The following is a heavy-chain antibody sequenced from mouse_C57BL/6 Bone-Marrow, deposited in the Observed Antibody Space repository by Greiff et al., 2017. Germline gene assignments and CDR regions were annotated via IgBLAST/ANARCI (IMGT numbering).Heavy chain of an antibody. CDR3: ARRGGTWFAY. CDR2: ISSGGSYT. J-gene: IGHJ3*01. CDR1: GFTFSSYG. V-gene: IGHV5-6*02. Sequence: EVKVVESGGDLVKPGGSLKLSCAASGFTFSSYGMSWVRQTPDKRLEWVATISSGGSYTYYPDSVKGRFTISRDNAKNTLYLQMSSLKSEYTAMYYCARRGGTWFAYWGQGTLVTVSA.